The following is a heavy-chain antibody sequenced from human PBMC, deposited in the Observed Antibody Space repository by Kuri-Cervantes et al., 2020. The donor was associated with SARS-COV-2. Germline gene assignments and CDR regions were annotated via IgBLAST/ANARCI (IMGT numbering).Heavy chain of an antibody. Sequence: GESLKISCAASGFTFSSYGMHWVRQAPGKGLEWVAVISYDGSNKYYADSVKGRFTISRDNSKNTLYLQMNSLRAEDTAVYYCAKDHGGSGWYLDYWGQGTLVTVSS. J-gene: IGHJ4*02. CDR1: GFTFSSYG. CDR2: ISYDGSNK. CDR3: AKDHGGSGWYLDY. D-gene: IGHD6-19*01. V-gene: IGHV3-30*18.